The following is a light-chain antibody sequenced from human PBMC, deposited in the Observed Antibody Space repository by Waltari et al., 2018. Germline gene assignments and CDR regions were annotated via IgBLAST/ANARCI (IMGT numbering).Light chain of an antibody. J-gene: IGLJ2*01. Sequence: QSALTQPRSVSGSPGQSVTISCTGTSSDVGGYNYVSWYQQHPGKAPKLMIYDVSKRPSGVPDRFSGSKSGHTASLTISGLHAEDEADYYCCSYAGSYTLVFGGGTKLTVL. V-gene: IGLV2-11*01. CDR3: CSYAGSYTLV. CDR1: SSDVGGYNY. CDR2: DVS.